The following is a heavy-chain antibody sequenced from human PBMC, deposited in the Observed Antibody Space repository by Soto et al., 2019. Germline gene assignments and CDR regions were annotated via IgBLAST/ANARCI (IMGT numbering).Heavy chain of an antibody. CDR2: IRSKANSYAT. CDR1: GFTFSGSA. Sequence: EVQLVESGGGLVQTGRSLKLSCAASGFTFSGSAVHWVRQASGKGLEWVGHIRSKANSYATEHAASVQGRFTISRDDSKNTAYLQMTSLKAEDTAVYYCSSRAGSWDDPLYWYFDLWGRGTLVTVSS. D-gene: IGHD6-13*01. J-gene: IGHJ2*01. CDR3: SSRAGSWDDPLYWYFDL. V-gene: IGHV3-73*02.